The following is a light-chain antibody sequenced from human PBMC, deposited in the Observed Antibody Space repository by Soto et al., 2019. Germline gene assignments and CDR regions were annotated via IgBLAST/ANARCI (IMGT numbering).Light chain of an antibody. Sequence: QSVLTQPASVSGSPGQLITISCTGTSSDVGGYNSVSWYQQHPGKAPKLVIYEVTNRPSGISNRFSGSKSGNTASLTISGLKDEDEADYYCSSYTSRSTRVLGTGTK. CDR1: SSDVGGYNS. J-gene: IGLJ1*01. V-gene: IGLV2-14*01. CDR3: SSYTSRSTRV. CDR2: EVT.